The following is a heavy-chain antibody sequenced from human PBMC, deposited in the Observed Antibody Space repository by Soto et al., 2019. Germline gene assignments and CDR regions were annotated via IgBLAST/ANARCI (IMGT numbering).Heavy chain of an antibody. CDR1: GFTFSSYA. V-gene: IGHV3-23*01. CDR3: AKDGSRITIFGVVIIGGYYGMDV. D-gene: IGHD3-3*01. J-gene: IGHJ6*02. Sequence: PGGSLRLSCAASGFTFSSYAMSWVRQAPGKGLEWVSAISGSGGSTYYADSVKGRFTISRDNSKNTLYLQMNSLRAEDTAVYYCAKDGSRITIFGVVIIGGYYGMDVWGQGTTVTVSS. CDR2: ISGSGGST.